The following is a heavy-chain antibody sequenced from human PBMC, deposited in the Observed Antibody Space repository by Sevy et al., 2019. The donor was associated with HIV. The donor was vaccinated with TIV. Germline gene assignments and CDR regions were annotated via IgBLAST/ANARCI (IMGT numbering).Heavy chain of an antibody. J-gene: IGHJ4*02. CDR1: GGYISSYY. D-gene: IGHD3-22*01. Sequence: SETLSLICTVSGGYISSYYWSWIRQPPGKGLEWVGYIYNNGNTKYNPSLKSRVTISVDTSKNQFSLRLTSVTAADTAVYYCAGVSYYYDSGGRPLYSFDYWGQGTLVTVSS. CDR3: AGVSYYYDSGGRPLYSFDY. V-gene: IGHV4-59*13. CDR2: IYNNGNT.